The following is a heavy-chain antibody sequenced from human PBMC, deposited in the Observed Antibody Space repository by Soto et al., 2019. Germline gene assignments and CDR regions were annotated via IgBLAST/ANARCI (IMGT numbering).Heavy chain of an antibody. CDR3: ARALYPYYDSSGLGNWFDP. V-gene: IGHV1-69*01. CDR2: IIPIFGTA. D-gene: IGHD3-22*01. J-gene: IGHJ5*02. CDR1: GGTFSSYA. Sequence: QVQLVQSGAEVKKPGSSVKVSCKASGGTFSSYAISWVRQAPGQGLEWMGGIIPIFGTANYAQKFQGRVTITAEESTSTAYMELSSLRSEDTAVYYCARALYPYYDSSGLGNWFDPWGQGTLVTVSS.